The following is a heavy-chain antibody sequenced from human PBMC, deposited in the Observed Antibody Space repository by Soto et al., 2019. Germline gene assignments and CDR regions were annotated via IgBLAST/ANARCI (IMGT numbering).Heavy chain of an antibody. CDR1: GDYIHVGGYY. CDR2: IYYTGKT. Sequence: LSLTCSVSGDYIHVGGYYWTWIRQRPGKGLEWMGYIYYTGKTYYNPSLESRLTMSVDRSKNQFSLRLTSVTAADTAAYFCGRDLTSNANCIDPWGQGTLVTV. J-gene: IGHJ5*02. V-gene: IGHV4-30-4*01. D-gene: IGHD2-2*01. CDR3: GRDLTSNANCIDP.